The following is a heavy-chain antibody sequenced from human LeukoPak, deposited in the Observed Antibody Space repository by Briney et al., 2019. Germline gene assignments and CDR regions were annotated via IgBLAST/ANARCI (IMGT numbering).Heavy chain of an antibody. CDR3: ARGGGRARGYSGYGTFDY. CDR1: GGSFSGYY. D-gene: IGHD5-12*01. J-gene: IGHJ4*02. V-gene: IGHV4-34*01. Sequence: SETLSLTCAVYGGSFSGYYWSWIRQPPGKGLEWIGEINHSGSTNYNPSLKSRVTISVDTSKNQFSLKLSSVTAADTAVYYCARGGGRARGYSGYGTFDYWGQGTLVTVSS. CDR2: INHSGST.